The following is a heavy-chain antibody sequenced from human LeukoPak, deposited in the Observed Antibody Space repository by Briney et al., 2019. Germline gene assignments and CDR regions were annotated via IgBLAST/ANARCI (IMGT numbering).Heavy chain of an antibody. CDR2: IYYSGST. CDR1: GGSISSGGYY. V-gene: IGHV4-31*03. D-gene: IGHD4-17*01. CDR3: ARGPEDDTVSHFDY. Sequence: PSETLSLTCTVSGGSISSGGYYWSWIRQHPGKGLEWLGYIYYSGSTYYNPSLKSRVTISVDTSKNQFSLKLSSVTAADTAVYYCARGPEDDTVSHFDYWGQGTLVTVSS. J-gene: IGHJ4*02.